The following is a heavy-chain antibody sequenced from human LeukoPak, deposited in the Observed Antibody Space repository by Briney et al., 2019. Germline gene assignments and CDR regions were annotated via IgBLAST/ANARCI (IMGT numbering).Heavy chain of an antibody. CDR3: ARDYSGYRAPYYFDH. J-gene: IGHJ4*02. Sequence: GGSLRLSCAASGFTFSSYWMSWVRQAPGKGLEWVANIKQDGSEKYYVDSVKGRFTISRDNAKNSLYLQMNSLRAEDTAVYYCARDYSGYRAPYYFDHWGQGTLVTVSS. CDR2: IKQDGSEK. CDR1: GFTFSSYW. D-gene: IGHD1-26*01. V-gene: IGHV3-7*01.